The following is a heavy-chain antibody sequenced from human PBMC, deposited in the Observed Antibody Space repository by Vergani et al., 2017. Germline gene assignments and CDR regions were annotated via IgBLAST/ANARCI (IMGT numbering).Heavy chain of an antibody. CDR3: ATSYCGGDCNDDY. Sequence: QVQLQESGPGLVKPSETLSLTCTVPGGPISSYYWSWIRQPAGKGLEWIGRIYTSGSTNYNPSLKSRVTMSVDTSKNHVSLKLSSVTAADTAVYYCATSYCGGDCNDDYWGQGTLVTVSS. CDR1: GGPISSYY. V-gene: IGHV4-4*07. CDR2: IYTSGST. D-gene: IGHD2-21*01. J-gene: IGHJ4*02.